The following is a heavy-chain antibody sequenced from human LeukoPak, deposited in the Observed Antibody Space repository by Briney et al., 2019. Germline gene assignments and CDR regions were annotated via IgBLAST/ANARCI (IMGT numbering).Heavy chain of an antibody. J-gene: IGHJ4*02. V-gene: IGHV3-33*01. CDR2: IWYDGSNK. Sequence: SGGSLRLSCAASGFTFRSYGMHWVRQTPGKGLEWVAGIWYDGSNKYNVDSVTGRFTISRDNSNNTLFPQLDSLRAEDTAVYYCARDRNWYFDSWGQGTLVTVSS. D-gene: IGHD1-20*01. CDR1: GFTFRSYG. CDR3: ARDRNWYFDS.